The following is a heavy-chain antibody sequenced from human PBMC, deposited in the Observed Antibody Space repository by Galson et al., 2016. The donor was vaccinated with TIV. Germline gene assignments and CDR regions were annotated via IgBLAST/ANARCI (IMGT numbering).Heavy chain of an antibody. J-gene: IGHJ6*03. V-gene: IGHV6-1*01. Sequence: CAISGDSVSSTLASWNWIRQSPSRGLEWLGRTSYRSNWYNDYATSVKSRLTISPDTSENEVSLHLKSVTPEDSAVYYCARDRGSRDYMDVWGIGTTVIVS. CDR3: ARDRGSRDYMDV. D-gene: IGHD6-25*01. CDR1: GDSVSSTLAS. CDR2: TSYRSNWYN.